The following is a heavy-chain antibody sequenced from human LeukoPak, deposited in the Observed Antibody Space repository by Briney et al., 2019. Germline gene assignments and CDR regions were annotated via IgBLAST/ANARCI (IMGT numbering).Heavy chain of an antibody. CDR2: IYHRGST. CDR1: GGSLSGYY. V-gene: IGHV4-34*01. J-gene: IGHJ4*02. Sequence: SETLSLTCAVYGGSLSGYYWSWVREPPGEGGEWSGEIYHRGSTNYNPSLKRGDTLSVDTSKNKCSLMKRTVCAAETGVYYCAGGGLGFNCGGDCPHVTPEHRYYFDYWGQGTLVTVSS. D-gene: IGHD2-21*02. CDR3: AGGGLGFNCGGDCPHVTPEHRYYFDY.